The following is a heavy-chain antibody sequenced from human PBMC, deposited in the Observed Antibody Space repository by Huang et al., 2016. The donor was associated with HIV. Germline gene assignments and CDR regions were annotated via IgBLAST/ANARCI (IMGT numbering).Heavy chain of an antibody. V-gene: IGHV1-69*13. Sequence: QVQLVQSGAEVKKPGSSVTVSCKASGGTFSSYAISWVRQAPGQGLGWMGGTIPSFGTANYAQKFQGRVTITADESTSTAYMELSSLRSEDTAVYYCARARGYYDSSVSYYFDYWGQGTLVTVSS. CDR2: TIPSFGTA. J-gene: IGHJ4*02. D-gene: IGHD3-22*01. CDR3: ARARGYYDSSVSYYFDY. CDR1: GGTFSSYA.